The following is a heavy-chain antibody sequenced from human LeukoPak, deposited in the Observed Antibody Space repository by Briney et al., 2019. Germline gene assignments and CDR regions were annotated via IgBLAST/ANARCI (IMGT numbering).Heavy chain of an antibody. D-gene: IGHD3-16*01. V-gene: IGHV3-23*01. CDR2: ISGSGGST. CDR1: GFTFTSYV. CDR3: VRDTFSPDAFDI. J-gene: IGHJ3*02. Sequence: PGGSLRLSCAASGFTFTSYVMSWVRQAPGKGLEWVSGISGSGGSTNYADSVKGRFTISRDNSKNTLYLQMNSLRAEDTAVYYCVRDTFSPDAFDIWGQGTMVTVSS.